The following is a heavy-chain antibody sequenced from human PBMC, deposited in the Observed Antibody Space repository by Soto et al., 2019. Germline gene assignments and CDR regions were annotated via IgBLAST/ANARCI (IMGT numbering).Heavy chain of an antibody. J-gene: IGHJ4*02. CDR3: ATTGGY. CDR2: IKQDGSEK. V-gene: IGHV3-7*05. Sequence: VQLVESGGGLVQPGGSLRLSCAASEFTFIGSWMKWVRQAPGRGLAWVATIKQDGSEKYYVDSAKGRFTISRDTAKNSLYLQMNSLRAEDTAVYYCATTGGYWGQGTLVTVSS. D-gene: IGHD3-10*01. CDR1: EFTFIGSW.